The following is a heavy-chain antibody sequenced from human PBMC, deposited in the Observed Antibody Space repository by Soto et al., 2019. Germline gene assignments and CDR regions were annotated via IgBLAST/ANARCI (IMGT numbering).Heavy chain of an antibody. CDR2: IRSKAYGGTT. CDR3: TRGGSSSSFDY. D-gene: IGHD6-6*01. CDR1: GFTFGDYA. V-gene: IGHV3-49*03. Sequence: PGGSLRLSCTASGFTFGDYAMSWFRQAPGKGLEWVGFIRSKAYGGTTEYAASVKGRFTISRGDSKSIAYLQMNSLKTEDTAVYYCTRGGSSSSFDYWGQGTLVTVSS. J-gene: IGHJ4*02.